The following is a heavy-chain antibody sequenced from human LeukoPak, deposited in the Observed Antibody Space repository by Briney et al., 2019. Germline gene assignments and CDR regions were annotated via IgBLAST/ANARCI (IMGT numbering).Heavy chain of an antibody. CDR2: IYYSGST. D-gene: IGHD3-22*01. CDR1: GGSTSSGGYY. CDR3: AREVGSRIYYDSSGYFDY. J-gene: IGHJ4*02. V-gene: IGHV4-31*03. Sequence: PSETLSLTCTVSGGSTSSGGYYWSWIRQHPGKGLEWIGYIYYSGSTYYNPSLKSRVTISVDTSKNQFSLKLSSVTAADTAVYYCAREVGSRIYYDSSGYFDYWGQGTLVTVSS.